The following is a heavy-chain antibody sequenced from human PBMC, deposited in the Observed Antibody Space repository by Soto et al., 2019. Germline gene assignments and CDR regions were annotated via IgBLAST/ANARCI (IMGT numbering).Heavy chain of an antibody. V-gene: IGHV4-39*07. CDR3: ATRAPLYGDPN. CDR2: IYYSGST. D-gene: IGHD4-17*01. CDR1: GGSISSSSFH. J-gene: IGHJ4*02. Sequence: SETLSLTCTVSGGSISSSSFHWGWIRQPPGKGLEWIGSIYYSGSTYYSPSLKSRVTISVDRSKTQFYLNMNSLTAADTAIYYCATRAPLYGDPNWGQGTLVTVSS.